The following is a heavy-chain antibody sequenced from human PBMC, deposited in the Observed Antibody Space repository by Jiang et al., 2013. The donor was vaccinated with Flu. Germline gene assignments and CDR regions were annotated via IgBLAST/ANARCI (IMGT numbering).Heavy chain of an antibody. J-gene: IGHJ3*02. CDR1: GFAFTNAW. D-gene: IGHD4-11*01. V-gene: IGHV3-15*07. Sequence: LSCAASGFAFTNAWMNWVRQAPGKGLEWVGRIKKKRDGGAVDYAAPVKGRFIISRDDSESTLYLQMNSLKTEDTAIYYCSTEVPTETPSDAFDIWGQGTLVTVSS. CDR3: STEVPTETPSDAFDI. CDR2: IKKKRDGGAV.